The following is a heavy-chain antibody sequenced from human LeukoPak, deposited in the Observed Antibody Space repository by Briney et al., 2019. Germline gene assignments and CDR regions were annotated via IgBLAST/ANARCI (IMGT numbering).Heavy chain of an antibody. Sequence: ASVKVSCKASGYTSTGYYMHWVRQAPGQGLEWMGWINPNSGGTNYAQKFQGRVTMTRDTSISTAYMELSRLRSDDTAVYYCARFRYYYDSSGYYSLDYWGQGTLVTVSS. V-gene: IGHV1-2*02. D-gene: IGHD3-22*01. CDR1: GYTSTGYY. CDR3: ARFRYYYDSSGYYSLDY. CDR2: INPNSGGT. J-gene: IGHJ4*02.